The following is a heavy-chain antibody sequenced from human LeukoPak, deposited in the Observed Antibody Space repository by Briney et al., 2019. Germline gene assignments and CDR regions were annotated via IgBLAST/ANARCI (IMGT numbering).Heavy chain of an antibody. Sequence: GASVKISCKASGYTFSSYAISWVRQAPGQGLEWMGGIIPIFGTANYAQKFQGRVTITADESTNTAYMELSSLRSEDTAVYYCASGLRYFDWSYFDYWGQGTLVTVSS. J-gene: IGHJ4*02. CDR3: ASGLRYFDWSYFDY. CDR2: IIPIFGTA. V-gene: IGHV1-69*13. D-gene: IGHD3-9*01. CDR1: GYTFSSYA.